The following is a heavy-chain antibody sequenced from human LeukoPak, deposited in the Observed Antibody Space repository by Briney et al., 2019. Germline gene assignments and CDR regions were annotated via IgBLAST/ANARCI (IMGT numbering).Heavy chain of an antibody. D-gene: IGHD4-17*01. J-gene: IGHJ4*02. CDR1: GGTFSSYD. V-gene: IGHV1-69*04. Sequence: ASVKVSCKASGGTFSSYDISWVRQAPGQGLEWMGRIIPILGIANYAQKFQGRVTITADKSTSTAYMELSSLRSEDTAVYYCARDGFYGDYVADWGQGTLVTVSS. CDR2: IIPILGIA. CDR3: ARDGFYGDYVAD.